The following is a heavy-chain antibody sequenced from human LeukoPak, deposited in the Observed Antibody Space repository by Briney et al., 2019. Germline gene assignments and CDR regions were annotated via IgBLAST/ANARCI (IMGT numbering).Heavy chain of an antibody. Sequence: SETLSLTCTVSGGSISSYHWSWIRQPPGKGLECIGYIYYSGSTNYNPSLKSRVTISVDTSKNQFSLQLNSVTPGDTAVYYCARAYDPGPYNWFDPWGQGTLVTVSS. D-gene: IGHD5-12*01. CDR2: IYYSGST. V-gene: IGHV4-59*12. CDR3: ARAYDPGPYNWFDP. J-gene: IGHJ5*02. CDR1: GGSISSYH.